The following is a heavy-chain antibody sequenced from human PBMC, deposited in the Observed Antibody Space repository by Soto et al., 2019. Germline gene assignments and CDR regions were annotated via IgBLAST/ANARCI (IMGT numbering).Heavy chain of an antibody. CDR1: GYTFTSYG. CDR3: ARDPRSDFWSGYPPANWLDP. Sequence: ASVKVSCKASGYTFTSYGISWVRQAPGQGLEWMGWISAYNGNTNYAQKLQGRVTMTTDTSTSTAYMELRSLRSDDTAVYYCARDPRSDFWSGYPPANWLDPWGQGTIVTVYS. CDR2: ISAYNGNT. J-gene: IGHJ5*02. D-gene: IGHD3-3*01. V-gene: IGHV1-18*04.